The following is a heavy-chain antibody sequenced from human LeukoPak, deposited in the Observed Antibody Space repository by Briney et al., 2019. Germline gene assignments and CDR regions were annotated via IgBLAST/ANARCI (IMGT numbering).Heavy chain of an antibody. CDR3: AQGININHYHWIDP. Sequence: PGGSLILSCAASEFNFSNYAMNWVRQAPGKGLEWVSGISGGGGTTYYADSVKGRFTISRDNSQNTLYLQMNSLRAEDTALYYCAQGININHYHWIDPWGQGTLVTVSS. CDR1: EFNFSNYA. D-gene: IGHD2/OR15-2a*01. J-gene: IGHJ5*02. CDR2: ISGGGGTT. V-gene: IGHV3-23*01.